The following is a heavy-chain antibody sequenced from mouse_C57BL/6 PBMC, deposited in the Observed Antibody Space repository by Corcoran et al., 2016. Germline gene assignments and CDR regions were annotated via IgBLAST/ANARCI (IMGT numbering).Heavy chain of an antibody. CDR1: GYTFTTYG. D-gene: IGHD2-2*01. CDR3: ARSPIYYGYLWYFDV. CDR2: INTYSGVP. J-gene: IGHJ1*03. Sequence: QIQLVQSGPELKKPGETVKISCKASGYTFTTYGMSWVKQAPGKGLKWMGWINTYSGVPTYADDFKGRFAFSLETSASTAYLQINNLKNEDTATYFCARSPIYYGYLWYFDVWGTGTTVTVSS. V-gene: IGHV9-3*01.